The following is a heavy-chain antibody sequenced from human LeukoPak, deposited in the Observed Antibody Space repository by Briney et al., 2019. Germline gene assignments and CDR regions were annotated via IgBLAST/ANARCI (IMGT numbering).Heavy chain of an antibody. CDR3: AKGRGFCSGGSCYYYYYIDV. V-gene: IGHV3-23*01. CDR2: ISGSADST. J-gene: IGHJ6*03. Sequence: GGSLSLSCAASGFTFSSYAMSWVRQAPGKGLEWVSGISGSADSTYYADSVKGRFTISRDNSKNTLFLQMNSLRAEDTALYYCAKGRGFCSGGSCYYYYYIDVWGKGTTVTVSS. CDR1: GFTFSSYA. D-gene: IGHD2-15*01.